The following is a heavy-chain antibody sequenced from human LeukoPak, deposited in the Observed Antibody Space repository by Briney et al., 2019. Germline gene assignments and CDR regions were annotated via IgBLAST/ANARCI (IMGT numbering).Heavy chain of an antibody. CDR1: GGSISSYY. CDR3: ARASGPWFNDY. CDR2: IYYSGST. D-gene: IGHD3-10*01. J-gene: IGHJ4*02. Sequence: SETLSLTCTVSGGSISSYYWSWIRQPPGKGLEWIGYIYYSGSTNYNPSLKSRVTISVDTSKNQFSLKLSSVTAADTAVYYCARASGPWFNDYWGQGTLVTVSS. V-gene: IGHV4-59*01.